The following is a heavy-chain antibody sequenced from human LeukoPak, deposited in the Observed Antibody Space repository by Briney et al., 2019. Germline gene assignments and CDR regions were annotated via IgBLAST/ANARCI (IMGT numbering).Heavy chain of an antibody. J-gene: IGHJ3*02. V-gene: IGHV3-23*01. CDR2: ISGSGGST. CDR1: GFTFSSYA. Sequence: GGSLRLSCAASGFTFSSYAMSWVRQAPGKGLEWVSAISGSGGSTYYADSVKGRFTISRDNSKNTLYLQMNSLRAEDTAVYYCAKDFGAAGGGYDAFDIWGQGTMVTVSS. D-gene: IGHD6-13*01. CDR3: AKDFGAAGGGYDAFDI.